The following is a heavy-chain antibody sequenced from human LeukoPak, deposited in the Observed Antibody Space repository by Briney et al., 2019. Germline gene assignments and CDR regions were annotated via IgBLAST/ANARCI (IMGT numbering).Heavy chain of an antibody. J-gene: IGHJ5*02. CDR3: ARKISAAGSRWFDP. D-gene: IGHD6-13*01. CDR1: GGSISSGNW. Sequence: PSGTLSLTCAVSGGSISSGNWWSWVRQPPGKGLEWIVEIYHSGSTNYNPSLKSRVTISVDKSRNQFSLKLSSVTAADTAVYYCARKISAAGSRWFDPWGQGTLVTVSS. V-gene: IGHV4-4*02. CDR2: IYHSGST.